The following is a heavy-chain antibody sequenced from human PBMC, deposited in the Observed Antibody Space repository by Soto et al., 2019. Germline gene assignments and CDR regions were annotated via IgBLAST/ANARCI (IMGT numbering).Heavy chain of an antibody. CDR1: GGTFSSYA. J-gene: IGHJ6*02. CDR2: IIPIFGTA. D-gene: IGHD1-26*01. CDR3: ARSPKVGATTENYYYYGMDV. Sequence: QVQLVQSGAEVKKPGSSVKVSCTASGGTFSSYAISWVRQAPGQGLEWMGGIIPIFGTANYAQKFQGRVTITADESTSTAYMELSSLRSEDTAVYYCARSPKVGATTENYYYYGMDVWGQGTTVTVSS. V-gene: IGHV1-69*01.